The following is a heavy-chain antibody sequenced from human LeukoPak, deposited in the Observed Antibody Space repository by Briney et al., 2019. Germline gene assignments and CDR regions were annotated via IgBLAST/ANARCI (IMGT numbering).Heavy chain of an antibody. CDR2: IYSGGST. CDR3: ARIFRPYEFGEGGSFDY. CDR1: GFTVSSNY. J-gene: IGHJ4*02. Sequence: PGGSLRLSCAASGFTVSSNYMSWVRQAPGKGLGWVSVIYSGGSTYYADSVKGRFTISRGNSKNTLYLQMNSLRAEDTAVYYCARIFRPYEFGEGGSFDYWGQGTLVTVSS. D-gene: IGHD3-10*01. V-gene: IGHV3-66*02.